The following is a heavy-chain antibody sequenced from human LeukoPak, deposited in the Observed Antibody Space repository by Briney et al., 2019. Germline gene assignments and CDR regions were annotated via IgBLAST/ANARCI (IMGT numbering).Heavy chain of an antibody. CDR3: AREYDSSWPS. J-gene: IGHJ5*02. CDR1: GFSFRTYA. D-gene: IGHD3-22*01. Sequence: PGGSLRLSRAASGFSFRTYAMSWVRQAPGKGLDWVSAISDDSAKIYYSASVKGRFTISRDNSKNTLFLQLSSLRVEDTGVYYCAREYDSSWPSWGQGTLVTVSS. CDR2: ISDDSAKI. V-gene: IGHV3-23*01.